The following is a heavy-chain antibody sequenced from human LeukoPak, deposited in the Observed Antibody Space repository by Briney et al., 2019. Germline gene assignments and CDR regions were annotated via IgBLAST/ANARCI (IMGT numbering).Heavy chain of an antibody. J-gene: IGHJ3*02. CDR1: GGSISSGGHY. CDR2: IYYSGST. D-gene: IGHD3-22*01. Sequence: SETLSLTCIVSGGSISSGGHYWGWIRQPPGKGLEWIGSIYYSGSTYYNPSLKSRVTISVDTSKDQFSLKLSSVTAADTAVYYCARDSGYYSGAFDIWGQGTMVTVSS. V-gene: IGHV4-39*07. CDR3: ARDSGYYSGAFDI.